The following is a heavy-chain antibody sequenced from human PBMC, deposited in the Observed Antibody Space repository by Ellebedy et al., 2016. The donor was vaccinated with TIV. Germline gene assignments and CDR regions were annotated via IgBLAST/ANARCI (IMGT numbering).Heavy chain of an antibody. Sequence: PGGSLRLSCEASGFTFRSYAMNWVRQAPGKGLEWVSSISSSGSYIYYADSLKGRFTISRDNAKNSLYLRMSSLRAEDTAVYYCTRDRGFSSGWYDYWGQGTLVTVSS. CDR3: TRDRGFSSGWYDY. J-gene: IGHJ4*02. V-gene: IGHV3-21*01. CDR1: GFTFRSYA. D-gene: IGHD6-19*01. CDR2: ISSSGSYI.